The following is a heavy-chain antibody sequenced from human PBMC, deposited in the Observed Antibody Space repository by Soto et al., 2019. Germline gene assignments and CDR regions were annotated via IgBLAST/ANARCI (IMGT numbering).Heavy chain of an antibody. V-gene: IGHV4-4*02. J-gene: IGHJ4*02. D-gene: IGHD2-8*01. CDR1: GVSISIGNW. CDR3: ARLVYDTRPNYMYFDF. CDR2: IFHDGTA. Sequence: PSETLALACAVSGVSISIGNWSTWFRQTPQRGLEYIGEIFHDGTANYYPSFERRVAISVDTSKNQFSLKLTSVTAADTAIYFCARLVYDTRPNYMYFDFWGQGALVTVSS.